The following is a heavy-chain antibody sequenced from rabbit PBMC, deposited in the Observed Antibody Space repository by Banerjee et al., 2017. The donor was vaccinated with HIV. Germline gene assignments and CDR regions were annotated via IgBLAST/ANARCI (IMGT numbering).Heavy chain of an antibody. Sequence: QSLEESGGDLVKPGASLTLTCTASGFSFSSSYYMCGVRQAPGKGLEWIACIYAGSSGSTYYASWAKGRFTISKTSSTTVTLQMTSLTAADTATYFCARDGGYDDYGDLEYYFNLWGPGTLVTVS. J-gene: IGHJ4*01. CDR2: IYAGSSGST. D-gene: IGHD2-1*01. CDR1: GFSFSSSYY. V-gene: IGHV1S40*01. CDR3: ARDGGYDDYGDLEYYFNL.